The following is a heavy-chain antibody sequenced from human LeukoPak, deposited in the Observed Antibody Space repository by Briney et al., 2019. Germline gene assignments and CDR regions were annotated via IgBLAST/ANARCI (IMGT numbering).Heavy chain of an antibody. V-gene: IGHV3-23*01. CDR2: ISGSGGST. J-gene: IGHJ4*02. Sequence: PGGSLRLSCAASGFTFSSYAMSWVRQAPGKGPEWVSAISGSGGSTYYADSVKGRFTISRDNSKNTLYLQMNSLRAEDTAVYYRANVDTAMVRGYYFDYWGQGTLVTVSS. CDR1: GFTFSSYA. CDR3: ANVDTAMVRGYYFDY. D-gene: IGHD5-18*01.